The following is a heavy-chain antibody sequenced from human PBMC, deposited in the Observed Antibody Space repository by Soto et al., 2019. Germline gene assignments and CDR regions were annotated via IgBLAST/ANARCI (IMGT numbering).Heavy chain of an antibody. D-gene: IGHD3-10*01. CDR3: ARGRGGSGSTPNAQLDY. J-gene: IGHJ4*02. V-gene: IGHV4-34*01. CDR2: INHSGST. Sequence: LSLTCAVYGGSFSGYYWSWIRQPPGKGLEWIGEINHSGSTNYNPSLKSRVTISVDTSKNQFSLKLSSVAAADTAVYYCARGRGGSGSTPNAQLDYCGQGTLVTVSS. CDR1: GGSFSGYY.